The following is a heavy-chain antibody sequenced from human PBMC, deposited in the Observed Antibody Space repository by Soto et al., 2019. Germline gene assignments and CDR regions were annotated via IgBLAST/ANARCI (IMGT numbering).Heavy chain of an antibody. CDR2: IWYDGSNK. D-gene: IGHD3-10*01. V-gene: IGHV3-33*01. CDR1: GFTFSSYG. CDR3: ARDRARTGAFDY. Sequence: ESGGGVVQPGRSLRLSCAASGFTFSSYGMHWVRQAPGKGLEWVAVIWYDGSNKYYADSVKGRFTISRDNSKNTLYLQMNSLRAEDTAVYYCARDRARTGAFDYWGQGTLVTVSS. J-gene: IGHJ4*02.